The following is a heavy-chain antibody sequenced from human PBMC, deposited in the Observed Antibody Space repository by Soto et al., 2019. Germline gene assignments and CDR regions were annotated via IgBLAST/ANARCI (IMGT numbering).Heavy chain of an antibody. V-gene: IGHV1-46*01. Sequence: ASVKVSCKASGYTFTGYYMHWVRQAPGQGLEWMGIINPSGGSTSYAQKFQGRVTMTRDTSTSTVYMELSSLRSEDTAVYYCARAGVVVVRHYYYYGMDVWGQGTTVTVSS. CDR2: INPSGGST. CDR3: ARAGVVVVRHYYYYGMDV. D-gene: IGHD2-15*01. J-gene: IGHJ6*02. CDR1: GYTFTGYY.